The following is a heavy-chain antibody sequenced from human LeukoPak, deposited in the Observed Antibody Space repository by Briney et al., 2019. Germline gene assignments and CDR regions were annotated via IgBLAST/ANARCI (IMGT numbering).Heavy chain of an antibody. CDR2: ISWNSGSI. J-gene: IGHJ4*02. D-gene: IGHD6-6*01. Sequence: GRSLRLSCAASGFTFDDYAMHWVRQAPGKGLEWVSGISWNSGSIGYADSVKGRFTISGDNAKNSLYLQMNSLRAEDTALYYCAIAAANFDYWGQGTLVTVSS. CDR1: GFTFDDYA. V-gene: IGHV3-9*01. CDR3: AIAAANFDY.